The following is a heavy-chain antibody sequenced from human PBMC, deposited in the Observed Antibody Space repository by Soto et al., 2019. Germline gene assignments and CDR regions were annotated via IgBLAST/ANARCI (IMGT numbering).Heavy chain of an antibody. Sequence: ASVKVSCKSSGGTFTSYAMHWVRQAPGQRLEWMGWINAGNGNTKYSQKFQGRVTITRDTSASTAYMELSSLRSEDTAVYYCARDLHFWSGYYKAGGWFDPWGQGTLVTVSS. J-gene: IGHJ5*02. CDR3: ARDLHFWSGYYKAGGWFDP. CDR1: GGTFTSYA. CDR2: INAGNGNT. V-gene: IGHV1-3*01. D-gene: IGHD3-3*02.